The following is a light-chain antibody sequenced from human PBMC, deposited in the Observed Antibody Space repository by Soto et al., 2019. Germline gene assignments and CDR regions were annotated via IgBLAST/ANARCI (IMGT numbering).Light chain of an antibody. CDR1: QSVSSN. CDR3: QQYNSWPRGT. CDR2: GAS. Sequence: EIVMTQSPATLSVSPGERATLSCRASQSVSSNLAWYQQKPGQPLSLLIYGASTRATGIPARFSGSGSGTEFTLTISSLQSEDFAVYYCQQYNSWPRGTFGQGTKVEI. J-gene: IGKJ1*01. V-gene: IGKV3-15*01.